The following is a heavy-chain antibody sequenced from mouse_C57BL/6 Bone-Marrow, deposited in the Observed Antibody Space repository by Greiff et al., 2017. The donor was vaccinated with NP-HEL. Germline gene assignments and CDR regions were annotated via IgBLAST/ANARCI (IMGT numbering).Heavy chain of an antibody. J-gene: IGHJ1*03. Sequence: QVQLQQSGTELVKPGASVKLSCKASGYTFTSYWMHWVKQRPGQGLEWIGNINPSNGGTNYNEKFKSKATLTVDKSSSTAYMQLSSLTSEDSAVYYCASTVVAPSYWYFGVWGTGTTVTVSS. D-gene: IGHD1-1*01. CDR1: GYTFTSYW. V-gene: IGHV1-53*01. CDR2: INPSNGGT. CDR3: ASTVVAPSYWYFGV.